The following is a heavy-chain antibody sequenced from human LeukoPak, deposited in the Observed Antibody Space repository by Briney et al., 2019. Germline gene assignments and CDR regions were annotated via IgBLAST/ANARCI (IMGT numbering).Heavy chain of an antibody. D-gene: IGHD2-15*01. CDR1: GFTFSSYW. J-gene: IGHJ4*02. Sequence: PGGSLRLSCVASGFTFSSYWMHWVRQDPRKGLVWVSRINGDGRNINYADSVRGRFTISRDNAKNTLYLQMNTLRVEDTAVYYCARLVVGYCSGGSCYAFDSWGQGTLVTVSS. V-gene: IGHV3-74*01. CDR2: INGDGRNI. CDR3: ARLVVGYCSGGSCYAFDS.